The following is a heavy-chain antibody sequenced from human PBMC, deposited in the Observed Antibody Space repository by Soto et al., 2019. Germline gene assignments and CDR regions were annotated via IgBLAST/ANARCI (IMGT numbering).Heavy chain of an antibody. CDR2: IIPIFGTA. CDR3: ARDAGYSYGYFDY. J-gene: IGHJ4*02. CDR1: GGTFSSYA. D-gene: IGHD5-18*01. V-gene: IGHV1-69*12. Sequence: QVQLVQSGAEVKKPGSSVKVSCKASGGTFSSYAISWVRQAPGQGLEWMGGIIPIFGTANYAQKFQGRVTITADESTSRDYMELSSLRSEDTALYYCARDAGYSYGYFDYWGQGTLVTVSS.